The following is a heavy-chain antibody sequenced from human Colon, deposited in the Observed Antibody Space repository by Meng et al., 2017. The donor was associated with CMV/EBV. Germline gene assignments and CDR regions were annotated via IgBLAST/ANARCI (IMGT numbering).Heavy chain of an antibody. CDR1: GFIFSHFS. D-gene: IGHD3-3*02. CDR3: ATDHLWGMPN. V-gene: IGHV3-30*02. Sequence: QVRLVGAGGGVVQPGGSLRLSFVTSGFIFSHFSMQWVRQSPGKGLEWVAHIRFDGSQQFYVQSVKGRFTVSRHDPKNTLYLQMNDLRPEDTGVYYCATDHLWGMPNWGRGTLVTVSS. CDR2: IRFDGSQQ. J-gene: IGHJ4*02.